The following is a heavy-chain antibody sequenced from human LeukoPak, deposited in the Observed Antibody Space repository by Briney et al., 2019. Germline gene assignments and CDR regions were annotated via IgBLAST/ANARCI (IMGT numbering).Heavy chain of an antibody. J-gene: IGHJ4*02. Sequence: PGGSLRLSCAASGFTFSSYAMSWVRQAPGKGLEWVSAISGSGGSTYYADSVRGRFTISRDNSKNTLYLQMNSLRAEDTAVYYYAKGSYSSSWFVSFDHWGQGTLVTVSS. D-gene: IGHD6-13*01. CDR2: ISGSGGST. CDR3: AKGSYSSSWFVSFDH. V-gene: IGHV3-23*01. CDR1: GFTFSSYA.